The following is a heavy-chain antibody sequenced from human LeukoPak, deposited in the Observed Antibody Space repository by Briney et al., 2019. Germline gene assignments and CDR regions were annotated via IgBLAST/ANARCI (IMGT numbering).Heavy chain of an antibody. D-gene: IGHD3-9*01. CDR2: IYSSGTT. Sequence: SETLSLTCTVPGGSISNYYWSWIRQPAGKGLEWIGRIYSSGTTNYNPSLKSPVTISVDKSKNQFSLKVSSVTAADTAVYYCAKDWTSYDILTGYDYWGQGTLVTVSS. J-gene: IGHJ4*02. CDR3: AKDWTSYDILTGYDY. V-gene: IGHV4-4*07. CDR1: GGSISNYY.